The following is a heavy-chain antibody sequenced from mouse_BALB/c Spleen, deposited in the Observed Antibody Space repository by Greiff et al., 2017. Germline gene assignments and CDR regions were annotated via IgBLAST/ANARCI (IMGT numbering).Heavy chain of an antibody. V-gene: IGHV5-6-5*01. CDR2: ISSGGST. CDR3: AREGNYSYYFDY. D-gene: IGHD1-1*01. CDR1: GFTFSSYA. J-gene: IGHJ2*01. Sequence: EVKLMESGGGLVKPGGSLKLSCAASGFTFSSYAMSWVRQTPEKRLEWVASISSGGSTYYPDSVKGRFTISRDNARNILYLQMSSLRSEDTAMYYCAREGNYSYYFDYWGQGTTLTVSS.